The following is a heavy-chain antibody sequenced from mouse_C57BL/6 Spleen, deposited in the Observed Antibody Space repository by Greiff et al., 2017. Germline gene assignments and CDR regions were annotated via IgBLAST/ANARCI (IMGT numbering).Heavy chain of an antibody. J-gene: IGHJ4*01. Sequence: VQLQESGPELVKPGASVKISCKASGYAFSSSWMNWVKQRPGKGLEWIGRIYPGDGDTNYNGKFKGKATLTADKSSSTAYMQLSSLTSEDSAVYVCARWGLLWYAMDYWGQGTSVTVSS. V-gene: IGHV1-82*01. CDR1: GYAFSSSW. CDR2: IYPGDGDT. CDR3: ARWGLLWYAMDY. D-gene: IGHD2-1*01.